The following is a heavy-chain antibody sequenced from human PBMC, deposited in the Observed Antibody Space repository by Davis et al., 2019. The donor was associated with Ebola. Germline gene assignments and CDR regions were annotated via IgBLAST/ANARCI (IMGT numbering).Heavy chain of an antibody. D-gene: IGHD1-26*01. CDR1: GFTFSSYA. V-gene: IGHV3-30-3*01. CDR2: ISYDGSNK. Sequence: GESLKISCAASGFTFSSYAMHWVRQAPGKGLEWVAVISYDGSNKYYADSVKGRFTISRDNSKNTLYLQMNSLRAEDTAVYYCARDSGYSGSYYRRYYYYGMDVWGKGTTVTVSS. CDR3: ARDSGYSGSYYRRYYYYGMDV. J-gene: IGHJ6*04.